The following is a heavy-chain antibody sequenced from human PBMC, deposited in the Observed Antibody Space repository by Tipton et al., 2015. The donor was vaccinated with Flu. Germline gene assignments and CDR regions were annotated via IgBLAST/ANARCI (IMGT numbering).Heavy chain of an antibody. CDR2: ISRTSNTI. J-gene: IGHJ4*02. V-gene: IGHV3-48*04. Sequence: GSLRLSCAASGFSFSSFAMNWVRQAPGKGLEWLSYISRTSNTIYYADSVRGRFTISRDNAKNSLYLQMNSLRAEDTAVYYCARQLGGGDCYWGQGTLVTVSS. CDR1: GFSFSSFA. CDR3: ARQLGGGDCY. D-gene: IGHD2-21*01.